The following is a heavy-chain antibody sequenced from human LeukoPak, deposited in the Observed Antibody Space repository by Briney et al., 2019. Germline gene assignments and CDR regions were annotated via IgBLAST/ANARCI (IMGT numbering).Heavy chain of an antibody. CDR1: GYSFTTSW. J-gene: IGHJ4*02. V-gene: IGHV5-51*01. D-gene: IGHD4-17*01. CDR3: ARHGGAFDY. CDR2: VFPADSDT. Sequence: VESLDISCKGSGYSFTTSWIGWVRQMPGKGLEWMGIVFPADSDTRYSPSFQGQVTFSADKSISTAYLQWSSLKASDSAMYYCARHGGAFDYWGQGTLVTVSS.